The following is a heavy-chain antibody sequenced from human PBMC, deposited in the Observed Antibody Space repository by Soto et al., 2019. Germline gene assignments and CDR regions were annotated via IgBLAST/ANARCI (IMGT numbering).Heavy chain of an antibody. CDR2: ISTYNGNT. D-gene: IGHD6-13*01. J-gene: IGHJ4*02. Sequence: QVQLVQSGAEVKKPGASVKVSCKASGYTFTSYGISWVRQAPGQGREWMGWISTYNGNTNYAQKLQGRVTMTTDTSTSTAYMELRSLRSDDTAVYYCTKDRTAAGTVDFWGQGTLVTVSS. CDR3: TKDRTAAGTVDF. CDR1: GYTFTSYG. V-gene: IGHV1-18*04.